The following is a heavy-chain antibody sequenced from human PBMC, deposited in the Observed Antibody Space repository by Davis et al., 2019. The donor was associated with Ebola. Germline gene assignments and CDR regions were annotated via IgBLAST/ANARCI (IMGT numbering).Heavy chain of an antibody. CDR3: ARRSGYNYGYEGMDV. Sequence: GESLKISCAASGFTFSSYWMHWVRQAPGKGLVWVSRINGDGNTIGYADSVKGRFTISRDNAKNTLYLQMNSLRAEDTAVYYCARRSGYNYGYEGMDVWGKGTTVTVSS. CDR1: GFTFSSYW. J-gene: IGHJ6*04. CDR2: INGDGNTI. V-gene: IGHV3-74*01. D-gene: IGHD5-18*01.